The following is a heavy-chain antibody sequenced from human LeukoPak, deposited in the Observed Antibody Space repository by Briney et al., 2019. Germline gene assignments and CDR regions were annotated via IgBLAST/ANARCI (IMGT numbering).Heavy chain of an antibody. J-gene: IGHJ3*02. CDR3: AKSTYYYDTFVNAFDI. D-gene: IGHD3-22*01. CDR1: GGSISLYY. CDR2: IYHIGST. V-gene: IGHV4-59*01. Sequence: SETLSLTCTVSGGSISLYYWSWVRQPPGKGLEWIGYIYHIGSTNYNPSLKSRVTISVDTSKNQFSLRLSSVTAADTAVYYCAKSTYYYDTFVNAFDIWGQGTMVTVSS.